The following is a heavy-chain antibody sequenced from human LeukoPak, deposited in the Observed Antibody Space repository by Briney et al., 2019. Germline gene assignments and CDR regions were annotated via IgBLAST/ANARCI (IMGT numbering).Heavy chain of an antibody. V-gene: IGHV3-15*01. D-gene: IGHD3-16*01. Sequence: GGSLRLSCAASGFTFSNAWMSWVRQAPGKGLEWVGRIKSKTDGGTTDYAAPVKGRFTISRDDSKNTLYLQMNSLRAEDTAVYYCARDGGGDAFDIWGQGTMVTVSS. CDR2: IKSKTDGGTT. CDR3: ARDGGGDAFDI. CDR1: GFTFSNAW. J-gene: IGHJ3*02.